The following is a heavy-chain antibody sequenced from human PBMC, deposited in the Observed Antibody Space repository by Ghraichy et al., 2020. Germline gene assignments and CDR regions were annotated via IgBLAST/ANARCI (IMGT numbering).Heavy chain of an antibody. Sequence: GGSLRLSCAASGFTFSSYAMSWVRQAPGKGLEWVSAISGSGGSTYYADSVKGRFTISRDNSKNTLYLQMNRLRAEDTAVYYCAKDVWPLLTDYYYYYGMDVWGQGTTVTVSS. CDR1: GFTFSSYA. CDR2: ISGSGGST. CDR3: AKDVWPLLTDYYYYYGMDV. J-gene: IGHJ6*02. V-gene: IGHV3-23*01. D-gene: IGHD2-21*02.